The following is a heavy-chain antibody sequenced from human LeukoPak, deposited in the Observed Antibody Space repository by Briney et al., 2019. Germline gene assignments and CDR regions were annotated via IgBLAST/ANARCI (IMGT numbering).Heavy chain of an antibody. Sequence: GGSLRLSCAASGFTVSSNYMSWVRQAPGKGLEWVSVIYSGGSTYYADSVKGRFAISRDNAKNSLYLQMNSLRAEDTAVYYCAREAGYCSSTSCLTFDYWGQGTLVTVSS. V-gene: IGHV3-53*01. CDR3: AREAGYCSSTSCLTFDY. D-gene: IGHD2-2*01. J-gene: IGHJ4*02. CDR1: GFTVSSNY. CDR2: IYSGGST.